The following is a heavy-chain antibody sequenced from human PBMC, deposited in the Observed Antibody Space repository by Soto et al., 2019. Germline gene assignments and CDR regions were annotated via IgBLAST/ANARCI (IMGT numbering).Heavy chain of an antibody. CDR3: ATPGTGTYPGYFDL. CDR2: IYPGDSDT. CDR1: GYSFPNYW. Sequence: GESLKISCKGSGYSFPNYWIGWARQMPGKGLEWMGIIYPGDSDTTYSPSFQGQVTITADKSTSTTYLQWSSLRASDTAMYYCATPGTGTYPGYFDLWGRGTQVTVSS. J-gene: IGHJ2*01. D-gene: IGHD1-26*01. V-gene: IGHV5-51*01.